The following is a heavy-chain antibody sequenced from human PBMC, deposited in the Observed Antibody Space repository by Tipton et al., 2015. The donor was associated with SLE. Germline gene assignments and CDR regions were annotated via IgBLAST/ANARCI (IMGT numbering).Heavy chain of an antibody. V-gene: IGHV1-18*01. CDR2: ISAYNGNT. CDR3: ARDDSLVVIAATYAFDI. D-gene: IGHD2-15*01. Sequence: QSGAEVKKPGASVKVSCKASGYTFTSYGISWVRQAPGQGLEWMGWISAYNGNTNYAQKLQGRVTMTTDTSTSTAYMELRSLRSDDTAVYYCARDDSLVVIAATYAFDIWGQGTMVTFSS. J-gene: IGHJ3*02. CDR1: GYTFTSYG.